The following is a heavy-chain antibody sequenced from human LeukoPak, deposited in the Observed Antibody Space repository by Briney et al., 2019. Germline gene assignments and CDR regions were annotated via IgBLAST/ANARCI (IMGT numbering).Heavy chain of an antibody. CDR1: GGSISSGDW. J-gene: IGHJ4*02. Sequence: SETLSLTCAVPGGSISSGDWWSWVRQPPGKGLEWIGEIYHSGTTNYNPSLKSRVTISVDKSKNQFSLRLSSLTAADTAVYYCARVGTMVRGVIANDYWGQGTLVTVSS. CDR2: IYHSGTT. V-gene: IGHV4-4*02. CDR3: ARVGTMVRGVIANDY. D-gene: IGHD3-10*01.